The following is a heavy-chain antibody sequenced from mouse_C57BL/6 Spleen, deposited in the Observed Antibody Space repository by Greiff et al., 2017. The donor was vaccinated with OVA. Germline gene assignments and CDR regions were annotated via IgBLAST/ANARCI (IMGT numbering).Heavy chain of an antibody. V-gene: IGHV5-16*01. D-gene: IGHD1-1*01. CDR2: INYDGSST. Sequence: EVQLVESEGGLVQPGRSMKLSCTASGFTFSDYYMAWVRQVPEKGLEWVANINYDGSSTYYLDSLKSRFIISRDNAKNILYLQMSSLKSEDTATYYCARDHYYGSRPYWYFDVWGTGTTVTVSS. CDR1: GFTFSDYY. J-gene: IGHJ1*03. CDR3: ARDHYYGSRPYWYFDV.